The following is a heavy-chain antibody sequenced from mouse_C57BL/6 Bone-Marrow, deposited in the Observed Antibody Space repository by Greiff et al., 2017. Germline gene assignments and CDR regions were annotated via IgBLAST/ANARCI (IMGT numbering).Heavy chain of an antibody. V-gene: IGHV7-3*01. J-gene: IGHJ4*01. CDR1: GFTFTDYY. D-gene: IGHD2-1*01. CDR2: IRNKANGYTT. CDR3: ARYIYYGNYEAMDY. Sequence: EVKLVESGGGLVQPGGSLSLSCAASGFTFTDYYMSWVRQPPGKALEWLGFIRNKANGYTTEYSASVKGRFTTSRDNSQSILYLQMNALRAEDSATYYCARYIYYGNYEAMDYWGQGTSVTVSS.